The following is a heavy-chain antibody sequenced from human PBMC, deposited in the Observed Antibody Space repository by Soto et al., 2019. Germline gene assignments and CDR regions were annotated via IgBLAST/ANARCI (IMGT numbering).Heavy chain of an antibody. CDR2: IYYSGTT. CDR3: ARGRGYSYGPYYFDY. V-gene: IGHV4-31*03. Sequence: QVPLQESGPGLVKPSQTLSLTCTVSGGSISSEGYYWSWFRQLPGKGLEWIGDIYYSGTTYHNPSLRSRLTISGDASKNQFSLKLSSVTDADTALYYCARGRGYSYGPYYFDYWGQGTLFTVSS. CDR1: GGSISSEGYY. D-gene: IGHD5-18*01. J-gene: IGHJ4*02.